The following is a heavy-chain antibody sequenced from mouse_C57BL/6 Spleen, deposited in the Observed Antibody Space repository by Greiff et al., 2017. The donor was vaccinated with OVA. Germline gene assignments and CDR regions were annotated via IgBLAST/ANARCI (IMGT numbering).Heavy chain of an antibody. CDR2: IYPRSGNT. D-gene: IGHD2-1*01. CDR1: GYTFTSYG. Sequence: VKLMESGAELARPGASVKLSCKASGYTFTSYGISWVKQRTGQGLEWIGEIYPRSGNTYYNEKFKGKATLTADKSSSTAYMELRSLTSEDSAVYFCARSGGNGGYFDYWGQGTTLTVSS. V-gene: IGHV1-81*01. J-gene: IGHJ2*01. CDR3: ARSGGNGGYFDY.